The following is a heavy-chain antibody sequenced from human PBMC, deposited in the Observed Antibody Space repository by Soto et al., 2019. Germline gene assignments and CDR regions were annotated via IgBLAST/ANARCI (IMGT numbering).Heavy chain of an antibody. Sequence: VVSMRVRKRASECKFIDLGVRCVRQDQGKGLEWVSYISSSSSAIYYADSVKGRFTISRDNAKNSLYLQMNSLRAEDTAVYYCATSETIRAYYYYGMDVWGEGPTVTVSS. J-gene: IGHJ6*01. D-gene: IGHD3-3*01. CDR3: ATSETIRAYYYYGMDV. CDR1: ECKFIDLG. CDR2: ISSSSSAI. V-gene: IGHV3-48*01.